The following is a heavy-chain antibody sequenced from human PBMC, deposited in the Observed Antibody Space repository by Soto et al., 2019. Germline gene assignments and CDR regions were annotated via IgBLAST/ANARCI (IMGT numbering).Heavy chain of an antibody. J-gene: IGHJ4*02. V-gene: IGHV1-18*01. CDR1: GYTFITYG. CDR3: ARGPTDYYDNSANYFLDY. Sequence: QVQLVQSGAEVKKPGASVKVSCKASGYTFITYGVRWVRQAPGQGLDRLGWISTYNGNTRYAERLQGRVTMTTDTTTNTGYMELRNRRSDDTAVYYCARGPTDYYDNSANYFLDYWGQGTLVTVSS. CDR2: ISTYNGNT. D-gene: IGHD3-22*01.